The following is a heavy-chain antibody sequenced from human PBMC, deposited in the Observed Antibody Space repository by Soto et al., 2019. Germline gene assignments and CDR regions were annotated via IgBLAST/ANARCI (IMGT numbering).Heavy chain of an antibody. J-gene: IGHJ3*02. D-gene: IGHD2-21*01. Sequence: EVQLLQSGGSLVQPGGSLRLSCAASGFSFTNYAFNWVRQAPGTGLEWVSTISSGGDIIYYAESVKGRFTSSRDNPRNTLYVQMNSLRVDDTAVYYCATDQRGLGIAGYDAFDILGQGTMVTVSS. CDR2: ISSGGDII. V-gene: IGHV3-23*01. CDR3: ATDQRGLGIAGYDAFDI. CDR1: GFSFTNYA.